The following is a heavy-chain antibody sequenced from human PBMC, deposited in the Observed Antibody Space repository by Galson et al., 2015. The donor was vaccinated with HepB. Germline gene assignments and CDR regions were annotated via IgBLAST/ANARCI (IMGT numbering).Heavy chain of an antibody. CDR3: AKDPAFGVIPVGWFDL. J-gene: IGHJ5*02. CDR2: ISYGGSNQ. D-gene: IGHD2-2*01. CDR1: GFTFNNYG. Sequence: SLRLSCAASGFTFNNYGMHWVRQSPGKGLEWVTVISYGGSNQYYADSVKGRFTISRDNSKNTLYLQMNSLRPEDTAVYFCAKDPAFGVIPVGWFDLWGQGTLVIVSS. V-gene: IGHV3-30*18.